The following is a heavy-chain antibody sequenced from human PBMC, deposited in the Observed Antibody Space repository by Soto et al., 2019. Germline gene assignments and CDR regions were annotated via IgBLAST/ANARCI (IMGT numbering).Heavy chain of an antibody. CDR2: ISGDGTTT. CDR1: GFTFSKYW. D-gene: IGHD2-8*01. CDR3: AIQDCTNDVCLEAAVTVGGALEY. J-gene: IGHJ4*02. V-gene: IGHV3-74*01. Sequence: EVQLVESGGGLVQPGKALRLSCAASGFTFSKYWMHWVRQAPGKGPVWVSYISGDGTTTDYADSVKGRFTISRDNAKNTMCLKMDSLRVEDTAVYYCAIQDCTNDVCLEAAVTVGGALEYWGQGAQVTVTS.